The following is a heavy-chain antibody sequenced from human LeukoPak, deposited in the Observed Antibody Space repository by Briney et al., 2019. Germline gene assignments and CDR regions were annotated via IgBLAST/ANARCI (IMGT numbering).Heavy chain of an antibody. Sequence: SETLSLTSTVSGGSTSSSSAYWGWIRQPPGKGLEWLGSIYYSKNTYYNPSLKSRVTISAETPKNQFSLTLSSVSATDTAVYYCVSPRGFSYGYFDYWGQGTLVTVSS. CDR1: GGSTSSSSAY. J-gene: IGHJ4*02. V-gene: IGHV4-39*01. CDR3: VSPRGFSYGYFDY. D-gene: IGHD5-18*01. CDR2: IYYSKNT.